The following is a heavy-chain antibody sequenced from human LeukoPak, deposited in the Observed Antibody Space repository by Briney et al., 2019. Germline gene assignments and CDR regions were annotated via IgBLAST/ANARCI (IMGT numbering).Heavy chain of an antibody. CDR3: AKRHCSSTHCYAFDY. Sequence: PGGSLRLSCATSGFTYSSCVKAWLRQAPGKGLEWVSSISGSGGSTYYADSVKGRFTISRDNSMNTLYLQMNSLTAEDTAVYYCAKRHCSSTHCYAFDYWGQGTLVTVSS. CDR2: ISGSGGST. D-gene: IGHD2-2*01. CDR1: GFTYSSCV. J-gene: IGHJ4*02. V-gene: IGHV3-23*01.